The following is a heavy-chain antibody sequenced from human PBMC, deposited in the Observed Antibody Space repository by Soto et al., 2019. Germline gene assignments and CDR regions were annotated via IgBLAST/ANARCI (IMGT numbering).Heavy chain of an antibody. D-gene: IGHD1-26*01. V-gene: IGHV4-59*11. Sequence: SETLSLTCTVSGGSISSHYWSWVRQAPGKGLEWIGCIYYRGNTFYNPSLKSRGTISVDTSDNQFSLKLDSVTTADTAVYYCARDGREASGIDVWGQGTTVTVSS. CDR1: GGSISSHY. CDR2: IYYRGNT. J-gene: IGHJ6*02. CDR3: ARDGREASGIDV.